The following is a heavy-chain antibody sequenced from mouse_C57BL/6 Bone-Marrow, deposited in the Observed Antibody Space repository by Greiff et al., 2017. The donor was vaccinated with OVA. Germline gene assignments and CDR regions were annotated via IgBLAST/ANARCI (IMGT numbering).Heavy chain of an antibody. CDR2: IDPFDSYT. CDR3: ARGWLRPFAY. D-gene: IGHD2-2*01. Sequence: VQLQQPGAELVKPGASVKLSCKASGYTFTSYWMQWVKQRPGQGLEWIGEIDPFDSYTNYNQKFKGKATLTVDTSSSTTYMQLSSLTSEASAVYYCARGWLRPFAYWGQGTLVTVSA. CDR1: GYTFTSYW. V-gene: IGHV1-50*01. J-gene: IGHJ3*01.